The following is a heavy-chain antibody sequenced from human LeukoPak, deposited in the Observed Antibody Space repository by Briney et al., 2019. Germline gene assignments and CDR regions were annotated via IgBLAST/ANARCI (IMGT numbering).Heavy chain of an antibody. CDR2: MNPNSGNT. Sequence: ASVKVSCKASGYTITRYDINWVRQATGQGLEWMGWMNPNSGNTGYAQKFQGRVTMTRNTSISTAYMELSSLRSEDTAVYYCARGFGYCSSTSCYSYYYYGMDVWGQETTVTVSS. D-gene: IGHD2-2*02. V-gene: IGHV1-8*01. CDR1: GYTITRYD. CDR3: ARGFGYCSSTSCYSYYYYGMDV. J-gene: IGHJ6*02.